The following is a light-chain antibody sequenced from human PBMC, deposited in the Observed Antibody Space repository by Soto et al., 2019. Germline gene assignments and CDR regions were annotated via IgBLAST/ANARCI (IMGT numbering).Light chain of an antibody. CDR3: HQYGISPWT. CDR1: QSVSSNY. V-gene: IGKV3-20*01. Sequence: DIALTQSPGLLSLSPGAGATSSCRASQSVSSNYLAWYQQKPGQAPRLLIYGASSRATGIPDRFSGSGSGTDFTLTIGRLEPEDFAVYYCHQYGISPWTFGQGTKVDIK. J-gene: IGKJ1*01. CDR2: GAS.